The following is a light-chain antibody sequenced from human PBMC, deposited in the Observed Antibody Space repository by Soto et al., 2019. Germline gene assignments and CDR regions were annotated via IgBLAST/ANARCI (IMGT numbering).Light chain of an antibody. J-gene: IGKJ4*01. CDR2: GAS. CDR1: QTVRTNY. Sequence: EIVLTQSPGTLSLSPGERATLSCRASQTVRTNYLAWFQHKPGQAPRLLIYGASSRATGIPDRFSGSGSGTEFTLIINSLEPEDFAVYFCQQYSDSPLTFGGGTKVEIK. CDR3: QQYSDSPLT. V-gene: IGKV3-20*01.